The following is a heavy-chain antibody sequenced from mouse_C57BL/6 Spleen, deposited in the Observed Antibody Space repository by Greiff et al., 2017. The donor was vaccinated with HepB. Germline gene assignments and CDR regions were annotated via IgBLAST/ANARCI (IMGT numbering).Heavy chain of an antibody. CDR1: GFTFSDYY. J-gene: IGHJ4*01. Sequence: EVKVVESEGGLVQPGSSMKLSCTASGFTFSDYYMAWVRQVPEKGLEWVANINYDGSSTYYLDSLKSRFIISRDNAKNILYLQMSSLKSEDTATYYCARANYRYYAMDYWGQGTSVTVSS. CDR3: ARANYRYYAMDY. V-gene: IGHV5-16*01. CDR2: INYDGSST. D-gene: IGHD2-1*01.